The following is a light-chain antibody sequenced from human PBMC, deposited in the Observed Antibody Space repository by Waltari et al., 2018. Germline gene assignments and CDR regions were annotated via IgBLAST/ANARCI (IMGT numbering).Light chain of an antibody. V-gene: IGLV2-14*03. J-gene: IGLJ3*02. CDR3: LSYTTSYTWL. CDR1: SSDLGTYDF. Sequence: QSALTQPASVSGSPGQSLTISCAGSSSDLGTYDFVTWYQQLPGTVPKLILFDVNKRPSGISARFSGSKSGNTASLTISGLLPEDEADYFCLSYTTSYTWLFGGGTRVTVL. CDR2: DVN.